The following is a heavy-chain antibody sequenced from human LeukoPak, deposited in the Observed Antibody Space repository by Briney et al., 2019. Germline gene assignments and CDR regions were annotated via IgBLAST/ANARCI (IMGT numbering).Heavy chain of an antibody. D-gene: IGHD6-13*01. CDR2: ISYDGSNK. CDR3: AKDRYSIWYLTIDH. J-gene: IGHJ4*02. CDR1: GFTFSSYA. Sequence: GRSLRLSCAASGFTFSSYAMHWVRQAPGKGLEWVAVISYDGSNKYYADSVKGRFTNSRDNSKNTLYLQMNSLRAEDTAVYCAKDRYSIWYLTIDHWGQGTLVIVSS. V-gene: IGHV3-30*04.